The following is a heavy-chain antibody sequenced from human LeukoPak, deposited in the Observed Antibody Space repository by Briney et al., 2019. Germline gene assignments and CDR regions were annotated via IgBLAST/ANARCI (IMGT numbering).Heavy chain of an antibody. V-gene: IGHV4-59*01. CDR3: ARGVYDILTGYRIDY. CDR1: GVSISSYY. CDR2: IYYSGST. Sequence: SETLSVTCTVSGVSISSYYWSWIRQPPGKGPEWIGYIYYSGSTNYNPSLKSRVTISVDTSKNQFSLKLSSVTAADTAVYYCARGVYDILTGYRIDYWGQGTLVTVSS. J-gene: IGHJ4*02. D-gene: IGHD3-9*01.